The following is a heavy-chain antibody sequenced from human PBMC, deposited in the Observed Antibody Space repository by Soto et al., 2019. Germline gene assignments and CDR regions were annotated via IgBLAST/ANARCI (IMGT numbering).Heavy chain of an antibody. CDR3: ARRGYCSGGSCYQIGPKYYYYMDV. J-gene: IGHJ6*03. CDR1: GYRFTSYL. V-gene: IGHV5-51*01. CDR2: IYPGDSDT. Sequence: PGESLKISCQGSGYRFTSYLIGWVRQMPGKGLEWMGIIYPGDSDTRYSPSFQGQVTISADKSISTAYLQWSSLKASDTAMYYCARRGYCSGGSCYQIGPKYYYYMDVWGKGTTVTVSS. D-gene: IGHD2-15*01.